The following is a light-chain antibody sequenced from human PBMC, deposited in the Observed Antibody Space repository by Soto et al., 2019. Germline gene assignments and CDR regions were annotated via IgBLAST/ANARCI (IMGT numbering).Light chain of an antibody. J-gene: IGKJ2*01. CDR2: DVS. CDR3: QKYFLYPFS. Sequence: DLQMTQSPSTLSAFVGDRVTITCRATQDINNWLAWYQQKPGKAPRLLIYDVSTLQTGVPSRFSGRGSGTEATLIISSLQPADVATYYCQKYFLYPFSFGRGTKVEIK. CDR1: QDINNW. V-gene: IGKV1-5*01.